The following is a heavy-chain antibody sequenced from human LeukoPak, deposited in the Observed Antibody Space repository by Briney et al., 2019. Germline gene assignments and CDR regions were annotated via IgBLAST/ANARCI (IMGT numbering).Heavy chain of an antibody. V-gene: IGHV1-18*01. CDR3: ARVNGWSLHVGDY. D-gene: IGHD6-19*01. CDR2: ISAYNGNT. Sequence: ASVKVSCKASGYTFTSYGISWVRQAPGQGLEWMGWISAYNGNTNYAQKLQGRVTMTTDTSTSTAYKELRSLRSDDTAVYYCARVNGWSLHVGDYWGQGTLVTVSS. J-gene: IGHJ4*02. CDR1: GYTFTSYG.